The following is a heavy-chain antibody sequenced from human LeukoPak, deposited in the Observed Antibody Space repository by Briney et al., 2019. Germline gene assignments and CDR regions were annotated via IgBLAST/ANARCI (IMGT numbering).Heavy chain of an antibody. CDR2: INGSGGTT. J-gene: IGHJ5*02. CDR1: ASNFDDYG. Sequence: GGSLRLSCAASASNFDDYGMSWVRQAPGRGLEWVSLINGSGGTTYYADSVKGRFTISRDNSKNMLYLQMNGLRVEDTAVYYCAKGPNWFDPWGQGILVTVSS. CDR3: AKGPNWFDP. V-gene: IGHV3-23*01.